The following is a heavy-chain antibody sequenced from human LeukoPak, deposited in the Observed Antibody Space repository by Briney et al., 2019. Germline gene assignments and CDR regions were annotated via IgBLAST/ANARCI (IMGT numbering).Heavy chain of an antibody. CDR3: ARRRYYDGSGYLE. J-gene: IGHJ1*01. CDR1: GGSFSDYY. CDR2: INHSGNT. D-gene: IGHD3-22*01. V-gene: IGHV4-34*01. Sequence: SETLSLTCAVYGGSFSDYYWSWIRQPPGKGLEWIGEINHSGNTNYNPSLKSRVTMSVDPSNNQFPLNLRSVTAADTAVYYCARRRYYDGSGYLEWGQGTLLSVSS.